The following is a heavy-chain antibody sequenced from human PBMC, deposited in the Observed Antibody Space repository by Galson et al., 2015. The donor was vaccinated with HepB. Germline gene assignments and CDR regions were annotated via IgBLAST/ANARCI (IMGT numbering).Heavy chain of an antibody. CDR1: GFTFSSYA. V-gene: IGHV3-23*01. Sequence: SLRLSCAASGFTFSSYAMSWVRQAPGKGLEWVSAISGSGGSTYYADSVKGRFTISRDNSKNTLYLQMNSLRAEDTAVYYCAKDREQWLVKGGAFDIWGQGTMVTVSS. D-gene: IGHD6-19*01. CDR3: AKDREQWLVKGGAFDI. CDR2: ISGSGGST. J-gene: IGHJ3*02.